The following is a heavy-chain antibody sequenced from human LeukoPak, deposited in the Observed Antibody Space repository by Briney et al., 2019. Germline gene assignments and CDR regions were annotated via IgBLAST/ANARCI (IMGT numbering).Heavy chain of an antibody. CDR1: GFTFSSYA. V-gene: IGHV3-23*01. CDR3: AKGANGYYYYGMDV. J-gene: IGHJ6*02. Sequence: GGSPRLSCAASGFTFSSYAMSWVRQAPGKGLEWVSAISGSGGSTYYADSVKGRFTISRDNSKNTLYLQMNSLRAEDTAVYYCAKGANGYYYYGMDVWGQGTTVTVSS. CDR2: ISGSGGST.